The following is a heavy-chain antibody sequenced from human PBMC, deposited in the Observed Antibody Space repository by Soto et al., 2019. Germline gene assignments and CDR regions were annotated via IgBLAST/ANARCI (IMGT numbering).Heavy chain of an antibody. J-gene: IGHJ4*02. Sequence: GGSLRLSCAASGFTFSTYGMRWVRQAPGKGLRLVAIISYDGTDTYYGDSMKGRFTISRDNSRDIVYLQMHSLGADDTAVYYCATTSYAILTGPIDDWGQGTLVTVSS. CDR3: ATTSYAILTGPIDD. CDR1: GFTFSTYG. V-gene: IGHV3-30*03. D-gene: IGHD3-9*01. CDR2: ISYDGTDT.